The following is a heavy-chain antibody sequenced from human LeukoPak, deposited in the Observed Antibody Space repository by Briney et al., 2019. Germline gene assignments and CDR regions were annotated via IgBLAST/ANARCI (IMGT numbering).Heavy chain of an antibody. V-gene: IGHV4-4*09. D-gene: IGHD4-11*01. Sequence: SETLSLTCTVSGGSISSYYWSWIRQPPGKGLEWIGYIYTSGSTNYNPSLKSRVTISVDTSKNQFSLKLSSVTAADTAVYYCARLSSVSPHDAFDIWGQGTMVTVSS. J-gene: IGHJ3*02. CDR1: GGSISSYY. CDR2: IYTSGST. CDR3: ARLSSVSPHDAFDI.